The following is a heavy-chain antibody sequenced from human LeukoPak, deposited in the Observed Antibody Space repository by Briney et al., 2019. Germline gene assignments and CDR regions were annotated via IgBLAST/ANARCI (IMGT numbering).Heavy chain of an antibody. J-gene: IGHJ5*02. D-gene: IGHD2-15*01. CDR3: VRGGESTWS. V-gene: IGHV3-74*01. Sequence: GGSLRPSCAASGFTFSSFWMHWVRQAPGKGPVWVSRINNDGSGTTYADSVKGRFTISRDDAKNTLYLQMNSLRAEDTAVYYCVRGGESTWSWGQGTLVTVSS. CDR2: INNDGSGT. CDR1: GFTFSSFW.